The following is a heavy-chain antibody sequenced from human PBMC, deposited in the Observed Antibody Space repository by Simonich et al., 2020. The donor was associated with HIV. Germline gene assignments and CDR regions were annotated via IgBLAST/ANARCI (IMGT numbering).Heavy chain of an antibody. D-gene: IGHD3-9*01. CDR2: LDPEVGET. J-gene: IGHJ2*01. V-gene: IGHV1-24*01. CDR1: GHTLTELS. Sequence: QVQLVQSGAEVKKPGASVKVSCKVFGHTLTELSMHWVRQAPGKGFEWMGGLDPEVGETIYEQKFQGRVTMTEETSTETAYMELSNLRSADTALYYCATWEVKGTVVTGFTYWFFDLWGRGTLVTVSS. CDR3: ATWEVKGTVVTGFTYWFFDL.